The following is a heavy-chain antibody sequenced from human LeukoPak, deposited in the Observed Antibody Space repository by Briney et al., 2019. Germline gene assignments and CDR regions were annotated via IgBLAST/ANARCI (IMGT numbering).Heavy chain of an antibody. V-gene: IGHV3-9*03. J-gene: IGHJ4*02. D-gene: IGHD1-26*01. Sequence: PPGGSLRLSCAASGFTFDDYAMHWVRHAPGKGLEWVSGISWNSGSVVYADSVKGRFTISRDNAKNSLYLQMNSLRAEDMALYYCAKANRGGATTEFDYWGQGTLVTVSS. CDR1: GFTFDDYA. CDR3: AKANRGGATTEFDY. CDR2: ISWNSGSV.